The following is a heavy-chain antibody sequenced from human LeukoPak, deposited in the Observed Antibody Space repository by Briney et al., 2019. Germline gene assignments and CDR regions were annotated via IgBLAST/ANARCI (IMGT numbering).Heavy chain of an antibody. D-gene: IGHD4-23*01. J-gene: IGHJ4*02. CDR2: IYYSGST. V-gene: IGHV4-31*02. CDR3: ARSRPVYGGSHFDY. CDR1: GFTFSSYA. Sequence: LRLSCAASGFTFSSYAMSWIRQHPGKGLEWIGYIYYSGSTYYNPSLKSRVTISVDTSKNQFSLKLSSVTAADTAVYYCARSRPVYGGSHFDYWGQGTLVTVSS.